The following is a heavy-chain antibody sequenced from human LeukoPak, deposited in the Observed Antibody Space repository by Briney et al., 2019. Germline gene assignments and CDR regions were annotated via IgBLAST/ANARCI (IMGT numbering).Heavy chain of an antibody. Sequence: GGSLRLSCAASGITFSSYVMHWVRQAPGKGLEWVANIKQDGSEKYYVDSVKGRFTISRDNAKNSLYLQMNSLRAEDTAVYYCASSPRDYYDSSGYYDPLFARPSYYFDYWGQGTLVTVSS. V-gene: IGHV3-7*01. CDR1: GITFSSYV. J-gene: IGHJ4*02. CDR3: ASSPRDYYDSSGYYDPLFARPSYYFDY. CDR2: IKQDGSEK. D-gene: IGHD3-22*01.